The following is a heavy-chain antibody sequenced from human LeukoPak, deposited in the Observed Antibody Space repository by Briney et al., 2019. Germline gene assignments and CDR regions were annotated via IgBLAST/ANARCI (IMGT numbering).Heavy chain of an antibody. D-gene: IGHD1-26*01. Sequence: PSETLSLTCAVYGGSFSGYYWSWIRQPPGKGLEWIGYIYYSGSTNYNPSLKSRVTISVDTSKNQFSLKLSSVTAADTAVYYCARGGGRGSYGPYYYYGMDVWGQGTTVTVSS. V-gene: IGHV4-59*01. CDR1: GGSFSGYY. J-gene: IGHJ6*02. CDR3: ARGGGRGSYGPYYYYGMDV. CDR2: IYYSGST.